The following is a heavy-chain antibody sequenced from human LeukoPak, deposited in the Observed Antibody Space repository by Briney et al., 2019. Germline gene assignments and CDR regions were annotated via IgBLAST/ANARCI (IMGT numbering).Heavy chain of an antibody. CDR2: IGITGGDT. CDR3: AKGTDHWLLYDY. Sequence: GGSLRLSCAASGFPFNNYAMRGVRQAPGKGGEGVSTIGITGGDTRYTDSVKGRFTISRDNSKNTLYLQIYSLRAEDTAVFYCAKGTDHWLLYDYWGQGTLVTVSS. J-gene: IGHJ4*02. V-gene: IGHV3-23*01. CDR1: GFPFNNYA. D-gene: IGHD5-12*01.